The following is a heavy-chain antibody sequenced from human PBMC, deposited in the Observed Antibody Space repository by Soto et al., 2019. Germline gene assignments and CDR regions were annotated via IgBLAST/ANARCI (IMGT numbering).Heavy chain of an antibody. CDR2: IFYSGST. J-gene: IGHJ6*02. D-gene: IGHD2-2*01. Sequence: SETLSLTCTVSGGSITSGDYYWSWIRQHPGKGLEWIGYIFYSGSTYYSPSLKSRVNISIDTSKNHFSLKLSSVTAADTAVYYCARDAAFCSSSSCYSHYYGMDVWGQGTTVTVSS. V-gene: IGHV4-31*03. CDR3: ARDAAFCSSSSCYSHYYGMDV. CDR1: GGSITSGDYY.